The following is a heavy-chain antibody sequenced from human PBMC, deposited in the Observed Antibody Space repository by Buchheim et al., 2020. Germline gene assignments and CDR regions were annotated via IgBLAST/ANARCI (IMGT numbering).Heavy chain of an antibody. V-gene: IGHV1-46*03. CDR2: INPSGGST. CDR1: GYTFTSYY. Sequence: QVQLVQSGAEVKKPGASVKVSCKASGYTFTSYYMHWVRQAPGQGLEWMGIINPSGGSTSYAQKFQGRVTMTRDTSTSTVYMELSSLRSEDTAVYYCARGSIVATIKTGYSSSWGHTLWDYWGQGTL. J-gene: IGHJ4*02. CDR3: ARGSIVATIKTGYSSSWGHTLWDY. D-gene: IGHD6-13*01.